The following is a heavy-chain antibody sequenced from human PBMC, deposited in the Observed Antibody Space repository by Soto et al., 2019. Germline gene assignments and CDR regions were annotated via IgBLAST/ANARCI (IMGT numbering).Heavy chain of an antibody. J-gene: IGHJ6*01. CDR3: ARDLGGIPSSWGSYNGLDV. CDR1: GASSNRRGYY. Sequence: LSLTCTVSGASSNRRGYYWGWIRQYPGKGLEWIGYIYYSGSTYYNPSLRSRVTMSVDTSKNQFSLKLRSVTAADTAIYYCARDLGGIPSSWGSYNGLDVCRGGTAVTVSS. CDR2: IYYSGST. V-gene: IGHV4-31*03. D-gene: IGHD3-16*01.